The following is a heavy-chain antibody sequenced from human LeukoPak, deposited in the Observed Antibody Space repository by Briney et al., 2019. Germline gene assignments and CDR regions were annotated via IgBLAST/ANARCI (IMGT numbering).Heavy chain of an antibody. CDR2: IRYDGSNK. V-gene: IGHV3-30*02. D-gene: IGHD5-18*01. CDR1: GFTFSSYG. J-gene: IGHJ4*02. Sequence: GGSLRLSCAPSGFTFSSYGMHWVRQAPGKGLEGVAFIRYDGSNKYYADSVKGRFTISRDNSKNTLYLQMNSMRAEDTAVYYCAKDVETLETAMGRFDYWGQGTLVTVSS. CDR3: AKDVETLETAMGRFDY.